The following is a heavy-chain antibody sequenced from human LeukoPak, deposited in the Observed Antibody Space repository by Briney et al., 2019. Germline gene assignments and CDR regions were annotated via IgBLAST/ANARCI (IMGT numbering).Heavy chain of an antibody. CDR3: ARDRGGYGDGGDDY. CDR2: IWYDGSNK. Sequence: PGGSLRLSCAASGFTFSSYGMHWVRQAPGKGLEWVAVIWYDGSNKYYADSVKGRFTISRDNSKNTLYLQMNSLRAEDAGVYYCARDRGGYGDGGDDYWGQGTLVSVSS. CDR1: GFTFSSYG. J-gene: IGHJ4*02. V-gene: IGHV3-33*01. D-gene: IGHD1-26*01.